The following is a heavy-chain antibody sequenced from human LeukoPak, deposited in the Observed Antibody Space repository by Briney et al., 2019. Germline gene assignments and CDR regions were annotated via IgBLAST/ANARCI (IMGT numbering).Heavy chain of an antibody. Sequence: SETLSLTCTVSGRSISSYYWRWIRQPPGKGLEWIGYIYYSGSTNYNPSLKSRVTISVDTSKNQFSLKLTSVTAADTAVYYCARHIRPDYWGQGTLVTVSS. CDR1: GRSISSYY. D-gene: IGHD2-2*02. CDR3: ARHIRPDY. J-gene: IGHJ4*02. CDR2: IYYSGST. V-gene: IGHV4-59*08.